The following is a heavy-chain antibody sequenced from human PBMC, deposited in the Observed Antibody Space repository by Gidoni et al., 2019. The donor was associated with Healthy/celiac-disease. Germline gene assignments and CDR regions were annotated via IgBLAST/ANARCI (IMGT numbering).Heavy chain of an antibody. CDR3: AKVLYYDSSGYYYRDAFDI. V-gene: IGHV3-23*01. J-gene: IGHJ3*02. Sequence: EVQLLESGGGLVQPGGSLRLSCAASGFTFSSYAMSWVRQAPGKGLEWVSAISGSGGSTYYADSVKGRFTTSRDNSKNTLYLQMNSLRAEDTAVYYCAKVLYYDSSGYYYRDAFDIWGQGTMVTVSS. CDR1: GFTFSSYA. CDR2: ISGSGGST. D-gene: IGHD3-22*01.